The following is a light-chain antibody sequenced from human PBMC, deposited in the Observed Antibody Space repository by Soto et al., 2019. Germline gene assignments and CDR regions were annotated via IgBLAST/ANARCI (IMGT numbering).Light chain of an antibody. CDR1: QSVRSS. CDR2: GAS. Sequence: EIVMTQSPATLSVSPGERDTLSCRASQSVRSSLAWYQQKPGQAPRLLIYGASTRATGIPARFSGSGSGTEVTLVISSLQSEDFAVYYCQQYNDWPPYTFGQGSKMEIK. J-gene: IGKJ2*01. CDR3: QQYNDWPPYT. V-gene: IGKV3-15*01.